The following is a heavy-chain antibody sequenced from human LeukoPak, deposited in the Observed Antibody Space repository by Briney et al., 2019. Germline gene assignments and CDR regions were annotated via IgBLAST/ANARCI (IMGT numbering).Heavy chain of an antibody. J-gene: IGHJ4*02. Sequence: ASVKVSCKASGYTFTSYAMDWVRQATGQGLEWMGWMNPNSGNTGYAQKFQGRVTMTRNTSISTAYMELSSLRSEDTAVYYCARASSSWYGDYWGQGTLVTVSS. CDR1: GYTFTSYA. CDR2: MNPNSGNT. CDR3: ARASSSWYGDY. D-gene: IGHD6-13*01. V-gene: IGHV1-8*02.